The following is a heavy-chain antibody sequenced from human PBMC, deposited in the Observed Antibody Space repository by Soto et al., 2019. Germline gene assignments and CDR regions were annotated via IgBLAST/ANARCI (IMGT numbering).Heavy chain of an antibody. J-gene: IGHJ5*02. V-gene: IGHV1-18*01. CDR1: GYTFTSYG. D-gene: IGHD3-3*01. CDR2: ISAYNGNT. CDR3: ARPQSPYYDFWSGYYVWFDP. Sequence: ASVKVSCKASGYTFTSYGISWVRQAPGQGLEWMGWISAYNGNTNYAQKLQGRVTMTTDTSTSTAYMELRSLRSDDTAVYYCARPQSPYYDFWSGYYVWFDPWGQGTLVTSPQ.